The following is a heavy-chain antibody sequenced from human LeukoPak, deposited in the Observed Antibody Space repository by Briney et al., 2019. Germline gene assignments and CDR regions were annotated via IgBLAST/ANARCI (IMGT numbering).Heavy chain of an antibody. CDR3: AILQGLRCFDQ. CDR2: IKQDGSEK. CDR1: GGTFSSFW. Sequence: GRSLRLACAASGGTFSSFWMSWVRQAPGKGLEWVANIKQDGSEKYDVDSVKGRLTISRDNAKNSLYLQMNSLRAAEMAVDCCAILQGLRCFDQWGQGTVVTVSS. V-gene: IGHV3-7*01. J-gene: IGHJ4*02. D-gene: IGHD4-17*01.